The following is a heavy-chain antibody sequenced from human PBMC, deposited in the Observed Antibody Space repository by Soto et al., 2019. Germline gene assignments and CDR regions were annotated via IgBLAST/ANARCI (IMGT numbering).Heavy chain of an antibody. D-gene: IGHD1-1*01. CDR3: AKSNALRSAGTGDV. CDR1: GFTFSSYA. Sequence: GGSLRLSCAASGFTFSSYAMNWVRQAPGKGLEWVSAISTGGGSTYYADSVKGRFTISRDNSKNTLYLQMNSLRAEDTAVYFCAKSNALRSAGTGDVWGKGTTVTVSS. CDR2: ISTGGGST. V-gene: IGHV3-23*01. J-gene: IGHJ6*04.